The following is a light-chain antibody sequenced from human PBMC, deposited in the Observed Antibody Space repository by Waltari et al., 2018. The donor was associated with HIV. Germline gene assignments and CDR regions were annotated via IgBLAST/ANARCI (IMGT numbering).Light chain of an antibody. Sequence: DIQMTQYPSSLSASVGDRVTITCRASQTISSYLNWYQQKPENAPKLLIYAASSLQSGVPSRFSGSGSGTDFTLTISSLQPEDFATYYCQQSYSTPWTFGQGTKVEIK. V-gene: IGKV1-39*01. J-gene: IGKJ1*01. CDR2: AAS. CDR3: QQSYSTPWT. CDR1: QTISSY.